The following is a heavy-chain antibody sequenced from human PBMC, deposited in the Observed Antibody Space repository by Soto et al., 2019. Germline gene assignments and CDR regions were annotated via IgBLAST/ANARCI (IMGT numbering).Heavy chain of an antibody. Sequence: GGSLRLSCAASGFTLTSYGMHWVRQAPGKGLEWVAVISYDGSNKYYADSVKGRFTISRDNSKNTLYLQMNSLRAEDTAVYYCAFGEESRYYYYGMDVWGQGTTVTVSS. J-gene: IGHJ6*02. CDR1: GFTLTSYG. CDR2: ISYDGSNK. V-gene: IGHV3-30*03. D-gene: IGHD3-10*01. CDR3: AFGEESRYYYYGMDV.